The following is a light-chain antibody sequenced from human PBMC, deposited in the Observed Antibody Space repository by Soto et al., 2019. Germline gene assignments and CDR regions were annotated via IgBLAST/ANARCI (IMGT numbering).Light chain of an antibody. J-gene: IGKJ1*01. Sequence: EIVMTQSPATLSVSPGERATLSCRASQSVSSNLAWYQQKPGQAPRLLVYGASTRATGIPARFSGSGSGTEFTLTISSLQSEDFAVYYCQQYNNWPPVTFGQGTKVDIK. V-gene: IGKV3-15*01. CDR1: QSVSSN. CDR3: QQYNNWPPVT. CDR2: GAS.